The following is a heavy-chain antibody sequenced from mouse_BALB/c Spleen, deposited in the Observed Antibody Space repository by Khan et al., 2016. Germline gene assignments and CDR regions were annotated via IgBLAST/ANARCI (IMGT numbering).Heavy chain of an antibody. CDR1: GYTFTSYW. V-gene: IGHV1S81*02. Sequence: QVQLQQSGAELVKAGASVKMSCKASGYTFTSYWMHWVKQRLGQGLEWFAETNPTNGRTYYNEKFKSKATLTVDKSSSTAYMLPSGPTCEDSAVYYCARIKKIVATYFDYWGQGTTLTVSS. CDR2: TNPTNGRT. D-gene: IGHD1-1*01. J-gene: IGHJ2*01. CDR3: ARIKKIVATYFDY.